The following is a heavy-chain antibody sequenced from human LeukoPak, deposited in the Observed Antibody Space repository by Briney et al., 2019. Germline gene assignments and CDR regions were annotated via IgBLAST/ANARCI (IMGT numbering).Heavy chain of an antibody. Sequence: GGSLRLSCAASGCTFSSYSMNWVRQAPGKGLEWGSYISSSSSTIYYADSVKGRFTISRDNAKNSLYLQMNSLRAEDTAVYYCARDPWDYGGNSYNIFDYWGQGTLVTVSS. CDR1: GCTFSSYS. CDR3: ARDPWDYGGNSYNIFDY. V-gene: IGHV3-48*01. CDR2: ISSSSSTI. J-gene: IGHJ4*02. D-gene: IGHD4-23*01.